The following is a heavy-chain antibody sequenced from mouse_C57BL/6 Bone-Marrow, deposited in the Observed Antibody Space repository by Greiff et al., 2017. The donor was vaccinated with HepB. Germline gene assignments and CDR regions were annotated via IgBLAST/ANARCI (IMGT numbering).Heavy chain of an antibody. CDR3: ARHEDYVNYAMDY. Sequence: VQVVESGPGLVAPSQSLSITCTVSGFSLTSYGVHWVRQPPGKGLEWLVVIWSDGSTTYNSALKSRLSISKDNSKSQVFLKMNSLQTDDTAMYYCARHEDYVNYAMDYWGQGTSVTVSS. CDR2: IWSDGST. D-gene: IGHD1-1*01. V-gene: IGHV2-6-1*01. CDR1: GFSLTSYG. J-gene: IGHJ4*01.